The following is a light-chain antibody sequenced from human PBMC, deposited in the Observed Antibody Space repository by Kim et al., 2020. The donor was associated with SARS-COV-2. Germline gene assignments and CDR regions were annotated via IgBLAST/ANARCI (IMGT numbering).Light chain of an antibody. J-gene: IGKJ1*01. CDR1: QNIDRY. V-gene: IGKV1-39*01. CDR2: AAS. Sequence: ASVGDRVPFTCPASQNIDRYLTWFQHTPGHAPKLLIYAASNLENAVPSRFSGSGSGTDFTLTVSSLQPEDFATYYCQQSFSNPVTFGQGTKVDIK. CDR3: QQSFSNPVT.